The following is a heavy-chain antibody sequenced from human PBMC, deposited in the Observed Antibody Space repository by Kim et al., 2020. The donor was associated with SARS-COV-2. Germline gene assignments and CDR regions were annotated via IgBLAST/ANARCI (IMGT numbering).Heavy chain of an antibody. Sequence: SETLSLTCAVYGGSFSGYYWSWIRQPPGKGLEWIGEINHSGSTNYNPSLKSRVTISVDTSKNQFSLKLSSVTAADTAVYYCARGSGEFGVVAAKPFDYWGQGTLVTVSS. CDR1: GGSFSGYY. CDR2: INHSGST. J-gene: IGHJ4*02. CDR3: ARGSGEFGVVAAKPFDY. V-gene: IGHV4-34*01. D-gene: IGHD2-15*01.